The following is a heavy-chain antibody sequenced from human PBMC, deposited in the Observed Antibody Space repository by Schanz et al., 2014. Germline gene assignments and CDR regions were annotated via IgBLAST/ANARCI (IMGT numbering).Heavy chain of an antibody. CDR3: ARDRRNADLDY. J-gene: IGHJ4*02. V-gene: IGHV3-48*01. CDR1: GFTFSSHW. Sequence: EVQLVQSGGGLVQPGGSLRLSCAASGFTFSSHWMHWVRQAPGKGLEWVSAISASGGTTYYADSVKGRFTISRDNAKNSLYLEMNSLRAEDTALYYCARDRRNADLDYWGQGTLVTVSS. D-gene: IGHD1-1*01. CDR2: ISASGGTT.